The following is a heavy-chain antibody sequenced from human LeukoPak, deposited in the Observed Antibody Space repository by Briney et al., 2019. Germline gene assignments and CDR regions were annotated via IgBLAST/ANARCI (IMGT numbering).Heavy chain of an antibody. J-gene: IGHJ5*02. CDR1: GFTFSSYG. D-gene: IGHD3-16*02. CDR2: ISYDGSNK. Sequence: GGSLRLSCAASGFTFSSYGLNWVRQAPGKGLEWVAVISYDGSNKYYAASVKGRFTISRDNSKNMLYLQMNSRRAEDTAVYYGAKDRSAWFDPWGQGTLVTVSS. CDR3: AKDRSAWFDP. V-gene: IGHV3-30*18.